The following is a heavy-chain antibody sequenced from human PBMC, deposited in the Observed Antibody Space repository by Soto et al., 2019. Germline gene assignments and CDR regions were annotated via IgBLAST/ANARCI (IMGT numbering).Heavy chain of an antibody. J-gene: IGHJ6*02. CDR2: ISGSGGNT. D-gene: IGHD4-17*01. Sequence: EVQLLESGGDLVQPGGSLRLSCAASGFSFSGYAMNWVRQAPGKGLEWVSAISGSGGNTYYADSVKGRFTISRDKSKSTLYLQMNSLGAEDTAVYYCAKGQYGDYNPYYYGMDVWGQGSTVTVSS. V-gene: IGHV3-23*01. CDR1: GFSFSGYA. CDR3: AKGQYGDYNPYYYGMDV.